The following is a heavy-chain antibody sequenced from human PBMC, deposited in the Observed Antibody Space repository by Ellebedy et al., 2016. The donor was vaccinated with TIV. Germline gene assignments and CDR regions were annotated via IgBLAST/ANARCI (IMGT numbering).Heavy chain of an antibody. CDR2: IYYSGST. Sequence: ESLKISCTVSGGSISRSSYYWGWIRQPPGKGLEWIASIYYSGSTYYNPSLKSRVNISVDTSKNQFSLKLSTVTAADTAVYYCARDRSGSGGSGHYYYGMDVWGQGTTVTVSS. V-gene: IGHV4-39*07. CDR1: GGSISRSSYY. J-gene: IGHJ6*02. CDR3: ARDRSGSGGSGHYYYGMDV. D-gene: IGHD2-15*01.